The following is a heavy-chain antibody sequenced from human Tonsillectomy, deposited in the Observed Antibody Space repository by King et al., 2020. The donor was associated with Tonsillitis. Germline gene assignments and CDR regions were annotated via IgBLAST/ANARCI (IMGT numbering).Heavy chain of an antibody. CDR2: IKSKTGGGTT. D-gene: IGHD3-3*01. J-gene: IGHJ6*03. Sequence: VQLVESGGGLVKPGGSLRLSCAASGFTFSNAWMSWVRQAPGKGLEWVGRIKSKTGGGTTDYAAPVKGRFTISRDDSKNTLYLQMNSLKTEDTAVYYCTTGIYDFWSGGYMDVWGKGTTVTVSS. CDR1: GFTFSNAW. V-gene: IGHV3-15*01. CDR3: TTGIYDFWSGGYMDV.